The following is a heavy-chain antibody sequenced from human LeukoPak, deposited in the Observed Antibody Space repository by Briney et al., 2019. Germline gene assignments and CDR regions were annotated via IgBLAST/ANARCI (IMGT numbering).Heavy chain of an antibody. D-gene: IGHD5-18*01. V-gene: IGHV1-69*13. J-gene: IGHJ4*02. CDR1: GGTFSSYA. Sequence: ASVKVSCKASGGTFSSYAISWVRQAPGQGLEWMGGIIPIFGTANYAQKFQGRVTITADESTSTAYMELSSLRSEDTAVYYCARRGYSPPAFDYWGQGTLVTVSS. CDR3: ARRGYSPPAFDY. CDR2: IIPIFGTA.